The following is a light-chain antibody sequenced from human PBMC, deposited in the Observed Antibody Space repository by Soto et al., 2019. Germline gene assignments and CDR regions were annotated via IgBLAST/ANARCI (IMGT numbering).Light chain of an antibody. CDR1: QYVNIY. J-gene: IGKJ5*01. CDR2: GAS. V-gene: IGKV3-11*01. Sequence: EIVLTQSPATVSLSPGERVTLSCRASQYVNIYLAWYQQKPGQAPRLLIYGASTRATGIPARFSGSGSGTEFTLTINNLEPEDFAVYYCQVRTNWSIAFGRGTRLEIK. CDR3: QVRTNWSIA.